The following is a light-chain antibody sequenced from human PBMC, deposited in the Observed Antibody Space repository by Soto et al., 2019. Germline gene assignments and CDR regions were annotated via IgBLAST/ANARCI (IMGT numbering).Light chain of an antibody. CDR2: VAS. CDR3: QQSYSTLFA. Sequence: DIQMTQSPSSLSASVGDSVSITCRTSQTINNYSNWYQHKPGKAPKLLIYVASTLQGGVPSRFSGRGSGTEFSLTISSLQPEDSATYYCQQSYSTLFAFGPGTKVDVK. V-gene: IGKV1-39*01. CDR1: QTINNY. J-gene: IGKJ3*01.